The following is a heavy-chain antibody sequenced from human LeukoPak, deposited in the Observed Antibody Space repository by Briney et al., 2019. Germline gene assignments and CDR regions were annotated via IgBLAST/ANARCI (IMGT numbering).Heavy chain of an antibody. D-gene: IGHD6-13*01. CDR3: ASSRRGLYYFDY. J-gene: IGHJ4*02. CDR1: GGSFSGYY. V-gene: IGHV4-34*01. CDR2: INHSGST. Sequence: PSETLSLTCAVYGGSFSGYYWSWIRQPPGKGLEWIGEINHSGSTNYNPSLKSRVTISVDTSKNQFSLKLSSVTAADTAVYYCASSRRGLYYFDYWGQGTLVTVSS.